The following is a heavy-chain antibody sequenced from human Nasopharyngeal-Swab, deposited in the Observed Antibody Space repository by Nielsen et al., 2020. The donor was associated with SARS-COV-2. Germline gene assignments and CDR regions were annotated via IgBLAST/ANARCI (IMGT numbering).Heavy chain of an antibody. D-gene: IGHD2-2*01. CDR2: VSWNSGTL. CDR1: GFTLENYA. V-gene: IGHV3-9*01. Sequence: GGSLRLSCVASGFTLENYAMHWVRQSPGKGLEWVSGVSWNSGTLTYADSVKGRFTISRDNAKNSLYLQMNSLRSEDTAFYYCAKANLGYCSSASCYPYFYYMGVWDKGTTVTVSS. CDR3: AKANLGYCSSASCYPYFYYMGV. J-gene: IGHJ6*03.